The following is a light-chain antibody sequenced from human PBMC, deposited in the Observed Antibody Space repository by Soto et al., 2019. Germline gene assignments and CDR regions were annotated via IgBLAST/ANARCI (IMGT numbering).Light chain of an antibody. CDR1: QTVTSNR. Sequence: EMVLTQSPCTLSLSPGERATLSCRASQTVTSNRLAWYQQKPGQAPRLLIYGASRRATGIPDRFSGSCSGTDFTLSISRLEPEDFAVYYCHQYGSLTSGFAFGPGTTLDTK. CDR3: HQYGSLTSGFA. V-gene: IGKV3-20*01. J-gene: IGKJ3*01. CDR2: GAS.